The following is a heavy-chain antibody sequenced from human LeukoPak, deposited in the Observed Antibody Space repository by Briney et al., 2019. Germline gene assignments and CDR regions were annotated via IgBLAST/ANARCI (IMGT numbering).Heavy chain of an antibody. Sequence: PGGSLRLSXVVSGFTFSNYAMSWVRQAPGKGLEWVSAISGSGSMTYYADSVKGRFTISRDTSKNTLFLQIDSLRVEDTALYYCAKDRGLSHYTPSSSAFDIWGQGTMVTVSS. CDR2: ISGSGSMT. J-gene: IGHJ3*02. CDR3: AKDRGLSHYTPSSSAFDI. V-gene: IGHV3-23*01. D-gene: IGHD6-6*01. CDR1: GFTFSNYA.